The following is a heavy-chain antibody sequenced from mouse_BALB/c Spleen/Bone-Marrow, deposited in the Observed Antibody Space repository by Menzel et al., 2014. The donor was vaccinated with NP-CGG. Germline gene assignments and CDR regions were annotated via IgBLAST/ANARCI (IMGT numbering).Heavy chain of an antibody. Sequence: EVQGVESGGGLVQPGGSLRLSCATSGFTFTDYYMSWVRQPPGKALEWLGFIRNKANGYTTEYSASVKGRFTISRDNSRSILYLQMNTLRAEDSATYYCARDGSWFAYWGQGTLVTVSA. CDR2: IRNKANGYTT. J-gene: IGHJ3*01. CDR1: GFTFTDYY. V-gene: IGHV7-3*02. CDR3: ARDGSWFAY.